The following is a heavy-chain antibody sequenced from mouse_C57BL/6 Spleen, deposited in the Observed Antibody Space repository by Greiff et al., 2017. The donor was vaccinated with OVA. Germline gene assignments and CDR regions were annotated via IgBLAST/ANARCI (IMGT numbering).Heavy chain of an antibody. CDR1: GFTFSSYA. J-gene: IGHJ3*01. V-gene: IGHV5-9-1*02. CDR2: ISSGGDYI. Sequence: EVKLVESGEGLVKPGGSLKLSCAASGFTFSSYAMSWVRQTPEKRLEWVAYISSGGDYIYYADTVKGRFTISRDNARNTLYLQMSSLKSEDTAMYYCTREYDYDGEAWFAYWGQGTLVTVSA. CDR3: TREYDYDGEAWFAY. D-gene: IGHD2-4*01.